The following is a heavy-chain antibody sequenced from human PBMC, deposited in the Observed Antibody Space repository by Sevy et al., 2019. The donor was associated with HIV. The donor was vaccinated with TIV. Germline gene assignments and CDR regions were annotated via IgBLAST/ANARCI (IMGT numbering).Heavy chain of an antibody. CDR1: GFTFSSYS. CDR3: ARESSWYEHYYYYMDV. D-gene: IGHD6-13*01. Sequence: GGSLRLSCAASGFTFSSYSMNWVRQAPGKGLVWVSRINSDGSSTNYADSVKGRFTISRDSAKNTQYLQMNSLRAEDTAVYYWARESSWYEHYYYYMDVWGKGTTVTVSS. J-gene: IGHJ6*03. V-gene: IGHV3-74*01. CDR2: INSDGSST.